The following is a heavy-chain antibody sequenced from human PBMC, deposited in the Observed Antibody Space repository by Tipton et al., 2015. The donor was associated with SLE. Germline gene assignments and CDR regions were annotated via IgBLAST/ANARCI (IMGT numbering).Heavy chain of an antibody. CDR1: GGSISRSSYY. Sequence: TLSLTCNVSGGSISRSSYYWGWIRQPPGKGLEWIGSIYYSGATYYNPSLKSRVFISVDTSKSQFSLQLSSVTAADTAVYYCARSVRVWGQGILVTVSS. D-gene: IGHD5/OR15-5a*01. CDR2: IYYSGAT. V-gene: IGHV4-39*07. CDR3: ARSVRV. J-gene: IGHJ4*02.